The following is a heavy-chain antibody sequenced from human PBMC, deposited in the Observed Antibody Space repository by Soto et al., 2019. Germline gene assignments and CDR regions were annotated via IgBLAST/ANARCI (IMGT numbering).Heavy chain of an antibody. J-gene: IGHJ6*02. CDR2: ISYDGSNK. D-gene: IGHD2-2*01. CDR3: AKNRLPAATFYYYYYGMDV. Sequence: GGSLILSCAASGFPFSSYCMHWVRQAPGKGLEWVAVISYDGSNKYYADSVKGRFTISRDNSKNTLYLQMNSLRAEDTAVYYCAKNRLPAATFYYYYYGMDVWGQGTTVTVSS. CDR1: GFPFSSYC. V-gene: IGHV3-30*18.